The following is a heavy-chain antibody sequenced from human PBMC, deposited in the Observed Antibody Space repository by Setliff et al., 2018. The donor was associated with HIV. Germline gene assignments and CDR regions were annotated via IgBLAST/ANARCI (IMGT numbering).Heavy chain of an antibody. Sequence: ASVKVSCKASGYTFTSYGISWVRQAPGQGLEWMGWISAYNGNTNYAQKLQGRVTMTTDTSTSTAYMELRSLRSDDTAVYYCARLLYSYGYGAFDILGQGTMVTVSS. D-gene: IGHD5-18*01. CDR1: GYTFTSYG. J-gene: IGHJ3*02. V-gene: IGHV1-18*01. CDR3: ARLLYSYGYGAFDI. CDR2: ISAYNGNT.